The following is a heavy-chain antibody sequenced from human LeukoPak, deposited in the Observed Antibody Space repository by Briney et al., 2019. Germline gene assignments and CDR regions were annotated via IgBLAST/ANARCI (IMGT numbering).Heavy chain of an antibody. CDR2: INPNTGGT. V-gene: IGHV1-2*06. D-gene: IGHD5-24*01. CDR3: ARVGDGLNDAFDI. J-gene: IGHJ3*02. CDR1: GYTFTGYY. Sequence: ASVKVSCKASGYTFTGYYMNWVRQAPGQGLEWLGRINPNTGGTNYAQNFQGRVTMTRDTSNSTAYMELSRLRSDDTAVYYCARVGDGLNDAFDIWGQGTMVTVSS.